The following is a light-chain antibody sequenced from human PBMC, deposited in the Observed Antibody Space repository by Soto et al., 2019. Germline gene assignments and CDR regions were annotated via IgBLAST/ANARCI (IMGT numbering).Light chain of an antibody. CDR3: SAYTVSRTYV. V-gene: IGLV2-14*03. J-gene: IGLJ1*01. CDR1: SGDVGAYNF. CDR2: NVY. Sequence: QSALTQPASVSGSPGQSITISCTGTSGDVGAYNFVSWHQQHPGKAPKLMIYNVYDRPSGISCRFSGSKSGNTASLTISGLQGEDEADYYCSAYTVSRTYVFGTGTKVTVL.